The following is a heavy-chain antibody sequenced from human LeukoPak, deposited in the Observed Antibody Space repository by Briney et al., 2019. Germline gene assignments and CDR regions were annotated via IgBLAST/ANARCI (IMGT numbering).Heavy chain of an antibody. CDR3: ARVNGDSPNFDY. V-gene: IGHV1-69*05. D-gene: IGHD4-17*01. J-gene: IGHJ4*02. CDR2: IIPIFGTA. CDR1: GGTFSSYA. Sequence: GASVKVSCKASGGTFSSYAISWVRQAPGQGLEWMGGIIPIFGTANYAQKLQGRVTMTTDTSTSTAYMELRSLRSDDTAVYYCARVNGDSPNFDYWGQGTLVTVSS.